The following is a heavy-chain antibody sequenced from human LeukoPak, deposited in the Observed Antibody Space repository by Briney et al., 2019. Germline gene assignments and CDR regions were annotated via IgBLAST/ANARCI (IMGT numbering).Heavy chain of an antibody. J-gene: IGHJ4*02. D-gene: IGHD1-1*01. V-gene: IGHV1-69*04. CDR2: IIPILGIA. CDR1: GGTFSSYA. Sequence: GASVKVSCKASGGTFSSYAISWVRQAPGQGLEWMGRIIPILGIANYAQKFQGRVTITADESTSAAYMELSSLRSEDTAVYYCATYRLRYNWNDGVDYWGQGTLVTVSS. CDR3: ATYRLRYNWNDGVDY.